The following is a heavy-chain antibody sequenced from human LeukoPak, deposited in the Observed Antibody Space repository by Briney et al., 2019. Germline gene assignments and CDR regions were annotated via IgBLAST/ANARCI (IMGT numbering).Heavy chain of an antibody. V-gene: IGHV3-53*05. CDR1: GFTVSSNY. Sequence: PGGPLRLSCAASGFTVSSNYMSWVRQAPGKGLEWVSVIYSGGSTYYADSVKGRFTISRDNSKNTLYLQMNSLRAEDTAVYYCAKGANTAMVSSYFDYWGQGTLVTVSS. CDR2: IYSGGST. J-gene: IGHJ4*02. D-gene: IGHD5-18*01. CDR3: AKGANTAMVSSYFDY.